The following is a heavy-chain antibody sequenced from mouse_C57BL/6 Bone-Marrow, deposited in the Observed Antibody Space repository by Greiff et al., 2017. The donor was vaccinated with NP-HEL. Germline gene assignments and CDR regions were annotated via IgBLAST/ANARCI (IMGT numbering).Heavy chain of an antibody. CDR2: ISSGSSTI. Sequence: EVKLMESGGGLVKPGGSLKLSCAASGFTFSDYGMHWVRQAPEKGLEWVAYISSGSSTIYYADTVKGRFTFSRDNAKNTLFLQMTSLRSEDTAMYYCAREITTVVNYAMDYWGQGTSVTVSS. V-gene: IGHV5-17*01. CDR1: GFTFSDYG. CDR3: AREITTVVNYAMDY. J-gene: IGHJ4*01. D-gene: IGHD1-1*01.